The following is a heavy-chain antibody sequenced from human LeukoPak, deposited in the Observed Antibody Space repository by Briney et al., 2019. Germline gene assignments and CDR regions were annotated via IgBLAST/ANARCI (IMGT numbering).Heavy chain of an antibody. CDR1: GFTFTSSA. CDR3: AASPSRDGYNYWLINAFDI. D-gene: IGHD5-24*01. CDR2: IVVGSGNT. Sequence: SVKVSFKASGFTFTSSAMQWVRQARGQRLEWIGWIVVGSGNTTYAQKFQERVTITRDMSTSTAYMELSSLRSEDTAVYYCAASPSRDGYNYWLINAFDIWGQGTMVTVSS. V-gene: IGHV1-58*02. J-gene: IGHJ3*02.